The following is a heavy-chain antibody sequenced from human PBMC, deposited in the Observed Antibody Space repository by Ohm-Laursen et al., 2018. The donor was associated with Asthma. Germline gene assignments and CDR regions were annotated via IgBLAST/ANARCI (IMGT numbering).Heavy chain of an antibody. CDR3: ARGLSSGWYFDY. V-gene: IGHV1-69*01. D-gene: IGHD6-19*01. Sequence: SSVKVSCKASGGTFSSYAISWVRQAPGQGLEWMGGIIPIFGTANYAQKFQGRVTITADESTSTAYMELSSLRSEDTAGYYCARGLSSGWYFDYWGQGTLVTVSS. J-gene: IGHJ4*02. CDR2: IIPIFGTA. CDR1: GGTFSSYA.